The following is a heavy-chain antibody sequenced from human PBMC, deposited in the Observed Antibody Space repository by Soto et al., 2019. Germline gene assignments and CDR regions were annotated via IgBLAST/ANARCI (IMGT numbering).Heavy chain of an antibody. D-gene: IGHD4-4*01. J-gene: IGHJ5*02. Sequence: ASVKVSCKASGYTFTSYGISWVRQAPGQGLEWMGWISAYNGNTNYAQKLQGRVTMTTDTSTSTAYMELRSLRSDDTAVYYCARDLRRGLQYEGNWFDPWGQGTLVTVSS. CDR3: ARDLRRGLQYEGNWFDP. CDR1: GYTFTSYG. CDR2: ISAYNGNT. V-gene: IGHV1-18*01.